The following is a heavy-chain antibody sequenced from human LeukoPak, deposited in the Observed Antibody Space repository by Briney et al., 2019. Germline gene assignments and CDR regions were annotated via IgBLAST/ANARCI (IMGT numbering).Heavy chain of an antibody. CDR3: AGGLYVWSGLVELEYYYYYMDV. J-gene: IGHJ6*03. CDR1: GFTFSSYS. D-gene: IGHD3-3*01. CDR2: ISSSSSTI. V-gene: IGHV3-48*01. Sequence: PGGSLRLSCAASGFTFSSYSMNWVRQAPGKGLEWVSYISSSSSTIYYADSVKGRFTISRDNAKNSLYLQMNSLRAEDTAVYYCAGGLYVWSGLVELEYYYYYMDVWGKGTTVTVSS.